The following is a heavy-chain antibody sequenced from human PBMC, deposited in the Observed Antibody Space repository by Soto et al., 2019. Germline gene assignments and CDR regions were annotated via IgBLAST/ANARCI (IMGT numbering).Heavy chain of an antibody. D-gene: IGHD2-2*01. Sequence: ASVKVSCKASGYTFTSYDINWVRQATGQGLEWMGWMNPNSGNTGYAQKFQGRVTMTRNTSISTAYMELSSLRSEDTAVYYWAMLRDIVVVPAARGGDYYYYMDVWGKGTTVTVSS. V-gene: IGHV1-8*01. CDR1: GYTFTSYD. CDR2: MNPNSGNT. CDR3: AMLRDIVVVPAARGGDYYYYMDV. J-gene: IGHJ6*03.